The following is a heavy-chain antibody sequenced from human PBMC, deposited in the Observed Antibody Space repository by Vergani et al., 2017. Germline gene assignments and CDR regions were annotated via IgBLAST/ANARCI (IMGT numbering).Heavy chain of an antibody. CDR2: VYYSGTT. CDR1: GDAISRDTYS. Sequence: QLQLQESDSRLVNPSQTLSLTCTPSGDAISRDTYSWHWVRQPPGKPLEWIGSVYYSGTTYYNPSLGGRVTMSIDKSKNHFSLTLTSVTAADSAFYFCARGQTGYSRDWSTYFFYMDVWGKGTTVTVSS. J-gene: IGHJ6*03. D-gene: IGHD3/OR15-3a*01. V-gene: IGHV4-30-2*01. CDR3: ARGQTGYSRDWSTYFFYMDV.